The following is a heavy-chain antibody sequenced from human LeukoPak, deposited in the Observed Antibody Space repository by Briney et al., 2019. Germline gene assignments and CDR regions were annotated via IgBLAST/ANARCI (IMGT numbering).Heavy chain of an antibody. D-gene: IGHD6-13*01. V-gene: IGHV4-59*08. CDR1: GGSINNYY. CDR3: ARHVAAAGIYWFDP. CDR2: TSYSGNT. J-gene: IGHJ5*02. Sequence: SETLSLTCTVSGGSINNYYRSWIRQPPGKGLEWIGYTSYSGNTDYNPSLKSRVIISVDTSKNQFSLKLTSVTAADTAVYYCARHVAAAGIYWFDPWGQGTLVTVSS.